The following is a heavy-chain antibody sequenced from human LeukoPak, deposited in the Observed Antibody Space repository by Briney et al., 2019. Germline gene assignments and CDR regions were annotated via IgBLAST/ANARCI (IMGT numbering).Heavy chain of an antibody. V-gene: IGHV4-30-4*01. J-gene: IGHJ3*02. D-gene: IGHD3-9*01. CDR1: GGSISSGDYY. CDR3: ARDLTGGAFDI. CDR2: IYYSGST. Sequence: SQTLSLTCTVSGGSISSGDYYWSWIRQPPGKGLECIVYIYYSGSTYYNPSLKSRVTISVDTSKKQFSLKLSSVTAADTAVYYCARDLTGGAFDIWGQGTMVTVSS.